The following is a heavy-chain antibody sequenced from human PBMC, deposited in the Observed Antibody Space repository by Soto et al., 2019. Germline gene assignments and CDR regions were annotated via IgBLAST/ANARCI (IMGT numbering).Heavy chain of an antibody. CDR1: GFTLSNHY. V-gene: IGHV3-72*01. CDR2: IRNAARSYST. D-gene: IGHD3-3*01. Sequence: EVQLVESGGALVQPGGSLRLSCVASGFTLSNHYMDWVRQAPGKGLEWIGLIRNAARSYSTEHAASVKGRFTISRDDSKKTLYLQMNSLRTEDTAVYYCADFTWSGSYLPWGQGTLVTVSS. CDR3: ADFTWSGSYLP. J-gene: IGHJ5*02.